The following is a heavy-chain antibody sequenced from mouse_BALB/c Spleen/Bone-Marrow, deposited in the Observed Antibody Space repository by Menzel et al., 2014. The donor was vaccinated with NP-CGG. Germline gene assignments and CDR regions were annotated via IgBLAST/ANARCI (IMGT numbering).Heavy chain of an antibody. V-gene: IGHV1-53*01. CDR3: SLLGDY. CDR1: GYTFTRYY. Sequence: QVQLKRSGAELVKPGASVKLSCKASGYTFTRYYMYWVKQRPGQGLEWIGGINPYNGGTHFNEKFKSKATLTVDKSPSTAYMQLNSLTSEDSAVYYCSLLGDYWGQGTTLTVSS. CDR2: INPYNGGT. D-gene: IGHD1-1*01. J-gene: IGHJ2*01.